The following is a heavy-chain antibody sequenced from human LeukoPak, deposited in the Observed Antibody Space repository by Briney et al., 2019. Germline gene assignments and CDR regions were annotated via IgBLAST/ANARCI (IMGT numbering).Heavy chain of an antibody. Sequence: ASVKVSCKASGYTFTSYGISWVRQAPGQGLEWMGWINPNSGGTNYAQKFQGRVTMTRDTSISTAHMELSRLRSDDTAVYYCARGRSLWFGELLFSAFDIWGQGTMVTVSS. V-gene: IGHV1-2*02. CDR3: ARGRSLWFGELLFSAFDI. CDR2: INPNSGGT. J-gene: IGHJ3*02. CDR1: GYTFTSYG. D-gene: IGHD3-10*01.